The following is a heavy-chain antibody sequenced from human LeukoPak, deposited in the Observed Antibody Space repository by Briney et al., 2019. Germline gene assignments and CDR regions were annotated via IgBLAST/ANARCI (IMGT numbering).Heavy chain of an antibody. D-gene: IGHD1-26*01. Sequence: PGGSLRLSCAASGFTFSSYGMHWDRQAPGKGLEWVAVISYDGSNKYYADSVKGRFTISRDNSKNTLYLQMNSLRAEDTAVYYCAKDGWELLYFFGYWGQGTLVTVSS. J-gene: IGHJ4*02. V-gene: IGHV3-30*18. CDR1: GFTFSSYG. CDR3: AKDGWELLYFFGY. CDR2: ISYDGSNK.